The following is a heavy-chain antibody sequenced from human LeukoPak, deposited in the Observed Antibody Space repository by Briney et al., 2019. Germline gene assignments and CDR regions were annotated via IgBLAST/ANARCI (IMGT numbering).Heavy chain of an antibody. V-gene: IGHV4-34*01. D-gene: IGHD4-23*01. J-gene: IGHJ4*02. CDR2: INHSGST. CDR1: GGSFSGYY. CDR3: ASIYGGNSDFDY. Sequence: SETLSLTCAVYGGSFSGYYWSWIRQPPGKGLEWIGEINHSGSTNYNPSLKRRVTISVDTSKNQFSLKLSSVTAADTAVYYCASIYGGNSDFDYWGQGTLVTVSS.